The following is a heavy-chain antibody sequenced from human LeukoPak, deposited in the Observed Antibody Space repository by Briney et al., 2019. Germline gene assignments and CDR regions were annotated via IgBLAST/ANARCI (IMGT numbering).Heavy chain of an antibody. CDR1: GCTFTNHY. Sequence: ASVTVSCKASGCTFTNHYMHWVRQAPGQGLEWMGGFDPEDGETIYAQKFQGRVTMTEDTSTDTAYMELSSLRSEDTAVYYCATDTMYYYDSSGYLGAFDIWGQGTMVTVSS. D-gene: IGHD3-22*01. CDR2: FDPEDGET. J-gene: IGHJ3*02. V-gene: IGHV1-24*01. CDR3: ATDTMYYYDSSGYLGAFDI.